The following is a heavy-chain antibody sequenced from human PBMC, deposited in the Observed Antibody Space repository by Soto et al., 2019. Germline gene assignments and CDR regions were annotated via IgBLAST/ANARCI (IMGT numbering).Heavy chain of an antibody. Sequence: TSETLSLTCTVSGGSISSSSYYWGWIRQPPGKGLEWIGSIYYSGSTYYNPSLKSRVTISVDTSKNQFSLKLSSVTAADTAVYYCARHRGIEYSSSPDYYYYGIDVWGQGTTVTVSS. CDR3: ARHRGIEYSSSPDYYYYGIDV. CDR1: GGSISSSSYY. V-gene: IGHV4-39*01. D-gene: IGHD6-6*01. CDR2: IYYSGST. J-gene: IGHJ6*02.